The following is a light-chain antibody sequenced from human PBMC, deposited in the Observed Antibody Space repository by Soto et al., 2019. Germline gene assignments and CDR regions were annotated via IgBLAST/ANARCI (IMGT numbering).Light chain of an antibody. CDR2: GDN. J-gene: IGLJ1*01. Sequence: QSVLTQPPSVSGAPGQRVAISCTGSPSNIGAEYDVHWYQQLPGTAPKRLIYGDNNRPSGVPDRFSGSKSGTSASLAITGLQPEDEADYYCQSYDSSLTTFVFGTGTKVTVL. CDR3: QSYDSSLTTFV. CDR1: PSNIGAEYD. V-gene: IGLV1-40*01.